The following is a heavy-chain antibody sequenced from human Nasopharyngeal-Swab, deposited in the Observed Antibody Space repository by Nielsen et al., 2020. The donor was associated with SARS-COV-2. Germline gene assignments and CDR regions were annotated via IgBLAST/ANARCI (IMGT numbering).Heavy chain of an antibody. J-gene: IGHJ5*02. CDR1: GYSFANYW. Sequence: GESLKISCIGFGYSFANYWIGWVRQMPGKGLEWMGSIYPGNSDTRYSPAFHGRATISADKSINTAYLQWTSLRASDTAVYYCARRAARDGYNYEVDPWGQGTLVTVSS. D-gene: IGHD5-24*01. CDR2: IYPGNSDT. V-gene: IGHV5-51*01. CDR3: ARRAARDGYNYEVDP.